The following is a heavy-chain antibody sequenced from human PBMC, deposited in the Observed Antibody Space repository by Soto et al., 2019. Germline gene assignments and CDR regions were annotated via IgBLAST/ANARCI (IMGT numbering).Heavy chain of an antibody. D-gene: IGHD3-22*01. Sequence: GGSLRLSCTPSGFIFSDYSMNWVRQAPGKGLEWISYITTTSSTMYYADSVKGRFTISRDNAKNSLYLQMNSLRDEDTAVYYCARDSSGRQYHGMDVWGQGTTVTVSS. CDR2: ITTTSSTM. CDR1: GFIFSDYS. V-gene: IGHV3-48*02. CDR3: ARDSSGRQYHGMDV. J-gene: IGHJ6*02.